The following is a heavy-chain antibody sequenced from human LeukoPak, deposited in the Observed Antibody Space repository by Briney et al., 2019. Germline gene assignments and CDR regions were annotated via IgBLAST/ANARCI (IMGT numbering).Heavy chain of an antibody. CDR3: ARAYYGGDCYSSTGYFDY. V-gene: IGHV1-69*13. Sequence: ASVKVSCKASGGTFSSYAISWVRQAPGQGLEWMGGIIPIFGTANYAQKFQGRVTITADESTSTAYMELSSLRSEDTAVYYCARAYYGGDCYSSTGYFDYWGQGTLSPSPQ. CDR1: GGTFSSYA. J-gene: IGHJ4*02. CDR2: IIPIFGTA. D-gene: IGHD2-21*02.